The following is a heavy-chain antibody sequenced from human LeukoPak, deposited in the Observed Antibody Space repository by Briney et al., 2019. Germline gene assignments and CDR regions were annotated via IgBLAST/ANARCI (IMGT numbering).Heavy chain of an antibody. CDR3: ARGDDYYGSVYGMDV. CDR1: GGSISSDDYY. D-gene: IGHD3-10*01. CDR2: IYYSGST. Sequence: SQTLSLTCTVSGGSISSDDYYWSWIRQPPGKGLEWIGYIYYSGSTYYNPSLKSRVTISVDTSKNQFSLKLSSVTAADTAVYYCARGDDYYGSVYGMDVWGKGTTVTVSS. J-gene: IGHJ6*04. V-gene: IGHV4-30-4*01.